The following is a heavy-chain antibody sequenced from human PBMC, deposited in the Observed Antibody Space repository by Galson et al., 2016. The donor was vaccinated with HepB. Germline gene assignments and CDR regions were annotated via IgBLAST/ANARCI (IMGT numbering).Heavy chain of an antibody. J-gene: IGHJ3*02. CDR2: IKQDGSEK. V-gene: IGHV3-7*01. CDR3: ARDLLHFVLVPAAGTFDT. Sequence: SLRLSCAASGFTFSSYWMSWVRQAPGKGLEWAANIKQDGSEKFYVDSVKGRFTISRDNAKNSLYLQLNSLRAEDTAVYYCARDLLHFVLVPAAGTFDTWGQGTMVTVSS. D-gene: IGHD2-2*01. CDR1: GFTFSSYW.